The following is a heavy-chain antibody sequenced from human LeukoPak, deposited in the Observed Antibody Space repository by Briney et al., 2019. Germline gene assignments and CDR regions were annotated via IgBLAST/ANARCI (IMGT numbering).Heavy chain of an antibody. J-gene: IGHJ6*02. CDR2: ISAYNGNT. D-gene: IGHD3-10*01. Sequence: ASVKVSCKASGYTFTSYGISWVRQAPGQGLEWMGWISAYNGNTNYAQKLQGRVTMTTDTSTSTAYMELRSLRSDDAAVYYCDRVTMVRGPMEDYYYGMDVWGQGTTVTVSS. CDR1: GYTFTSYG. CDR3: DRVTMVRGPMEDYYYGMDV. V-gene: IGHV1-18*01.